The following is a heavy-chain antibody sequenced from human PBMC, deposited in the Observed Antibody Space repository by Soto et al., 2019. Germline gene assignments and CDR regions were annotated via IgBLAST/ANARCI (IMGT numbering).Heavy chain of an antibody. Sequence: QVQLVESGGGVVQPGRSLRLSCAASGFMFSNHGMHWVRQAPGKGLEWVAVIWSDGNNRYYADSVKGRFTISRDNSKNTLYLQMNSLRAEDTAVYYCVRGANWNDEASDYWGQGTLVTVSS. V-gene: IGHV3-33*01. CDR1: GFMFSNHG. J-gene: IGHJ4*02. D-gene: IGHD1-1*01. CDR3: VRGANWNDEASDY. CDR2: IWSDGNNR.